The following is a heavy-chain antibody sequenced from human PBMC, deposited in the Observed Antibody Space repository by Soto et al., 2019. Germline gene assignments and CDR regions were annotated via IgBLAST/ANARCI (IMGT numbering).Heavy chain of an antibody. CDR2: INPSGGSK. Sequence: ASVKVSCKASGYTFTSYYMHWGRQAPGQGLEWMGIINPSGGSKSYAQKFQGRVTMTRDTSTSTVYMELSSLRSEDTAVYYCAREPFPGIAVAGEIGYYYYGMDVWGQGTPVTVSS. V-gene: IGHV1-46*01. CDR3: AREPFPGIAVAGEIGYYYYGMDV. D-gene: IGHD6-19*01. J-gene: IGHJ6*02. CDR1: GYTFTSYY.